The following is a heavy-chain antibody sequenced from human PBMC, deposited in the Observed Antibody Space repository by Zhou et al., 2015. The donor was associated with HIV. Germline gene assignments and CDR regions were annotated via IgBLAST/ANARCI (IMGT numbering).Heavy chain of an antibody. CDR1: GYIFNNYD. D-gene: IGHD3-22*01. V-gene: IGHV1-8*01. CDR3: ARARMIVVVRLDADAFDI. Sequence: QVQLVQSGAEMRKTGASVKVSCKASGYIFNNYDVDWVRQATGQGLEWMGWMNPNNGNTGYAQRFQGRVSMTRNTSISTAYMELSGLRSEDTAVYYCARARMIVVVRLDADAFDIWGQGTMVTVSS. CDR2: MNPNNGNT. J-gene: IGHJ3*02.